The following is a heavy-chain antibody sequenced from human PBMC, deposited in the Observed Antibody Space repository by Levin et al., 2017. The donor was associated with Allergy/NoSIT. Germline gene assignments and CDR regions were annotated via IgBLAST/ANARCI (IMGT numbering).Heavy chain of an antibody. Sequence: PAGGSLRLSCAASGFIFDDYAMHWVRQVPGKGLEWVSGIDWNSGSRGYVDSVKGRFTISRDNAKNFLYLQMNSLRAEDTAFYYCAKASGRGFGGVIAWFDNWGQGVLVTVSS. CDR1: GFIFDDYA. V-gene: IGHV3-9*01. J-gene: IGHJ4*02. CDR2: IDWNSGSR. CDR3: AKASGRGFGGVIAWFDN. D-gene: IGHD3-16*02.